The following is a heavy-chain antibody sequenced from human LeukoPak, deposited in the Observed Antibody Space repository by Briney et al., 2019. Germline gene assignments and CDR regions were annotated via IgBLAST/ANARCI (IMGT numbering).Heavy chain of an antibody. CDR3: ARQDIVVVKTPSRFQH. CDR2: IYYSGST. Sequence: PSETLSLTCTVSGGSISSSSYSWGWIRQPPGKGLEWIGSIYYSGSTYYNPSLKSRVTISVDTSKNQFSLKLSSVTAADTAVYYCARQDIVVVKTPSRFQHWGQGTLVTVSS. J-gene: IGHJ1*01. CDR1: GGSISSSSYS. D-gene: IGHD2-21*01. V-gene: IGHV4-39*01.